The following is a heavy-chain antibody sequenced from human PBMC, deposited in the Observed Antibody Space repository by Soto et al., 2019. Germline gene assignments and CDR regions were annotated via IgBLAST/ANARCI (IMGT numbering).Heavy chain of an antibody. J-gene: IGHJ4*02. CDR2: ISGSGGSTYYA. CDR3: AKGLGSQSNYYLDY. CDR1: GFIFGSYG. V-gene: IGHV3-23*01. D-gene: IGHD4-4*01. Sequence: GGSLRLSCAASGFIFGSYGMGWVRQAPGRRLEWVSSISGSGGSTYYAYYADSVKGRFIISRDSSKNTMYLQMNSLRVEDTAVYYCAKGLGSQSNYYLDYWAQGTLVTVSS.